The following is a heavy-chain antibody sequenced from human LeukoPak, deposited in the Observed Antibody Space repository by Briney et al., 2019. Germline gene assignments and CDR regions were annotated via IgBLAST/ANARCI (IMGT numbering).Heavy chain of an antibody. CDR2: IRYDGSNK. CDR3: AKDAHCSSTSCYWQDYYYYGMDV. V-gene: IGHV3-30*02. Sequence: GVSLRLSCAASGFTFSSYGMHWVRQAPGKGLEWVAFIRYDGSNKYHADSVKGRFTISRDNSKNTLYLQMNSLRAEDTAVYYCAKDAHCSSTSCYWQDYYYYGMDVWGQGTTVTVSS. CDR1: GFTFSSYG. D-gene: IGHD2-2*01. J-gene: IGHJ6*02.